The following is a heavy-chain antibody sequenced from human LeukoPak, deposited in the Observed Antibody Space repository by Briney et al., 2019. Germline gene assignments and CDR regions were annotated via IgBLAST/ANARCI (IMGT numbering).Heavy chain of an antibody. Sequence: SETLSLTCTVSGGSISSYYWSWIRQPPGKGLEWIGYIYYSGSTNYNPSLKSRVTISVDTSKNQFSLKLSSVTAADTAVYYCARERLWFGELSSWFDPWGQGTPVTVSS. CDR3: ARERLWFGELSSWFDP. CDR1: GGSISSYY. V-gene: IGHV4-59*01. D-gene: IGHD3-10*01. CDR2: IYYSGST. J-gene: IGHJ5*02.